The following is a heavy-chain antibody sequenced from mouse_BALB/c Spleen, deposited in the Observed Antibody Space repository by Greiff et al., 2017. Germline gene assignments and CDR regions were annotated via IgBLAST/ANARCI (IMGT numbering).Heavy chain of an antibody. Sequence: EVQGVESGGGLVKPGGSLKLSCAASGFAFSSYDMSWVRQTPEKRLEWVAYISSGGGSTYYPDTVKGRFTISRDNAKNTLYLQMSSLKSEDTAMYYCARRRYGNVYYFDYWGQGTTLTVSS. CDR2: ISSGGGST. V-gene: IGHV5-12-1*01. J-gene: IGHJ2*01. D-gene: IGHD2-1*01. CDR3: ARRRYGNVYYFDY. CDR1: GFAFSSYD.